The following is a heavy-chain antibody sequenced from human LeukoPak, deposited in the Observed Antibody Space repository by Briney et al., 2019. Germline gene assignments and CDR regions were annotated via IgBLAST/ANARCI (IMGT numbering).Heavy chain of an antibody. Sequence: ASVKVSCKVSGYTLTELSMHWVRQAPGKGLEWMGGFDPEDGETIYAQKFQGRVTMTEDTSTDTAYMELSSLRFEDTAVYYCAIRGYSGYDWKGHYYYYMDVWGKGTTVTVSS. V-gene: IGHV1-24*01. CDR2: FDPEDGET. J-gene: IGHJ6*03. CDR3: AIRGYSGYDWKGHYYYYMDV. CDR1: GYTLTELS. D-gene: IGHD5-12*01.